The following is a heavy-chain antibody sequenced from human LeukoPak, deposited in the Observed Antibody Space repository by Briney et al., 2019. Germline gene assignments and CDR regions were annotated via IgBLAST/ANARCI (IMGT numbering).Heavy chain of an antibody. D-gene: IGHD3-22*01. CDR3: AKEWRDKYYYDSSGYSPFDY. CDR1: GFTFSSYG. Sequence: GGSLRLSCAASGFTFSSYGMHWVRQAPGKGLEWVAVISYDGSHKYYADSVKGRFTISRDNSKNTLYLQMNSLRAEDTAVYYCAKEWRDKYYYDSSGYSPFDYWGQGTLVTVSS. V-gene: IGHV3-30*18. CDR2: ISYDGSHK. J-gene: IGHJ4*02.